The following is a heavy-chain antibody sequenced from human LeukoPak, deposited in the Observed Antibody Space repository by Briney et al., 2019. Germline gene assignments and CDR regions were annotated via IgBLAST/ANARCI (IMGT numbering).Heavy chain of an antibody. CDR1: GFTFSSYG. CDR3: AKDLGSTSSPIGSDYYGMDV. D-gene: IGHD2-2*01. CDR2: ISYDGSNK. Sequence: PGGSLRLSCAASGFTFSSYGMHSVRQAPGKGLEWVAAISYDGSNKYYADSVKGRFTISRDNSKNTLYLQMNSLRAEDTAVYYCAKDLGSTSSPIGSDYYGMDVWGKGTTVTVSS. V-gene: IGHV3-30*18. J-gene: IGHJ6*04.